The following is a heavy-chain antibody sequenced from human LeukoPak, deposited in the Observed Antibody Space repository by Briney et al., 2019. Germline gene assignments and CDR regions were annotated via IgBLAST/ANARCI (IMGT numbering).Heavy chain of an antibody. V-gene: IGHV3-30*05. CDR3: ARGSRSYDSSGYPTFRY. D-gene: IGHD3-22*01. J-gene: IGHJ4*02. CDR1: GFTFSSYG. CDR2: ITYDGSGT. Sequence: PGQSLRLSCVASGFTFSSYGVHWVRQAPGEGLEWVAVITYDGSGTYYADSVKGRFTISKDNSDNTLYLQMNSLRTEDTALYFCARGSRSYDSSGYPTFRYWGQGTLVAVSS.